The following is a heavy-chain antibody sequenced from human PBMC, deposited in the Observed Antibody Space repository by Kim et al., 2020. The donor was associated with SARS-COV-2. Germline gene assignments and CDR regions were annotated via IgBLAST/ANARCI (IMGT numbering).Heavy chain of an antibody. Sequence: GGSLRLSCAASGFTFSSYAMSWVRQAPGKGLEWVSASSGSGGSTYYADSVKGRFTISRDNSKNTLYLQMNSLRAEDTAVYYCAKDVRRSGWYSRLYYYGMDVWGQGTTVTVSS. CDR1: GFTFSSYA. CDR2: SSGSGGST. J-gene: IGHJ6*02. CDR3: AKDVRRSGWYSRLYYYGMDV. V-gene: IGHV3-23*01. D-gene: IGHD6-19*01.